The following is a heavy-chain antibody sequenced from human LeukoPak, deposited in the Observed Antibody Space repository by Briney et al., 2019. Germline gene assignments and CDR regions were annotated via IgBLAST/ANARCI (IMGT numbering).Heavy chain of an antibody. V-gene: IGHV3-23*01. D-gene: IGHD2-15*01. CDR3: AKYNGFCSSGSCYYFDY. CDR2: SHGSGGAT. CDR1: GFTFSTFA. Sequence: GGSLRLSCAASGFTFSTFALGWVRRGPGKGLEWVSDSHGSGGATFYADSVKGRFTVSRDDSKSTLYLQMNSLRAEDTAVYYCAKYNGFCSSGSCYYFDYWGQGILVTVSS. J-gene: IGHJ4*02.